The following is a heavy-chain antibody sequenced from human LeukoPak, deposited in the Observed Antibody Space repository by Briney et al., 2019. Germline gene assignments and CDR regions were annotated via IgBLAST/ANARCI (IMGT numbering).Heavy chain of an antibody. CDR1: GFSRRTRGVG. V-gene: IGHV2-5*02. D-gene: IGHD2-21*02. CDR2: IYWDDDK. CDR3: SYRDVMTGAGVGYSFDA. J-gene: IGHJ4*02. Sequence: VSGPTLVNPPQTLTLTCNYSGFSRRTRGVGVGWIRQPPGRALEWVSLIYWDDDKPYSPYLKSRLTITKDNSKKQVVLTMTNMDSVETAAYYCSYRDVMTGAGVGYSFDAWGQGAMVTVSS.